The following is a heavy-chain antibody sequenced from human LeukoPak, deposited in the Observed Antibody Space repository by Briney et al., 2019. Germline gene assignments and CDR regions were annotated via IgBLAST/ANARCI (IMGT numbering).Heavy chain of an antibody. D-gene: IGHD3-22*01. J-gene: IGHJ4*02. Sequence: ASVKVSCKASGYTFTSYYMHWVRQAPGQGLEWMGIINPSGGSTSYAQKFQGRVTTTRDTSTSTVYMELSSLRSEDTAVYYCARDSSGYYAFDYWGQGTLVTVSS. V-gene: IGHV1-46*01. CDR2: INPSGGST. CDR1: GYTFTSYY. CDR3: ARDSSGYYAFDY.